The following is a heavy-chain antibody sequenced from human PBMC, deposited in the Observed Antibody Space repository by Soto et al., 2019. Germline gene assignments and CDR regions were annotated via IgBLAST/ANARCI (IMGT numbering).Heavy chain of an antibody. V-gene: IGHV4-30-2*01. CDR1: GGSISSGGYS. CDR3: ARAHYGDYGYGMDV. J-gene: IGHJ6*02. CDR2: IYHSGST. Sequence: QLQLQESGSGLVKPSQTLSLTCAVSGGSISSGGYSWSWIRQPPGKGLEWIGYIYHSGSTYYHPSRQSRVNISVDRSANQFSLKLSSVTAAHTAVYYCARAHYGDYGYGMDVWGQGTTVTVSS. D-gene: IGHD4-17*01.